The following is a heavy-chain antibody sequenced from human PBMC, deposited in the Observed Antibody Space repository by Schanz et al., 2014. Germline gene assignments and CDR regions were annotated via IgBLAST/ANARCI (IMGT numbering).Heavy chain of an antibody. J-gene: IGHJ4*02. CDR1: GYTFSDYG. V-gene: IGHV1-8*02. Sequence: QVQLVQSGDEVKKPGASVKVSCKTSGYTFSDYGITWVRQATGQGLEWMGWMNPNSGNTGYAQKFQGRVTMTRNTSISTAYMELSSLRSEDTAVYYCARGRTFDYWGQGTLVTVSS. CDR2: MNPNSGNT. CDR3: ARGRTFDY.